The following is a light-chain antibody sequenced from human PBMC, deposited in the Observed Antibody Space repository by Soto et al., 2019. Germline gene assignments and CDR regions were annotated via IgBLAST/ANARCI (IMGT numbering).Light chain of an antibody. CDR1: TGSVTSGHY. CDR2: ATG. V-gene: IGLV7-46*01. Sequence: QAVVTQEPSLTVSPGGTVTLTCGSSTGSVTSGHYPYWFQQKPGQAPRTLIYATGNKHSWTPARFSGSLLGGKAALTLSGEQPEDEAEYYCLLSYSGARVFGGGTELTVL. CDR3: LLSYSGARV. J-gene: IGLJ2*01.